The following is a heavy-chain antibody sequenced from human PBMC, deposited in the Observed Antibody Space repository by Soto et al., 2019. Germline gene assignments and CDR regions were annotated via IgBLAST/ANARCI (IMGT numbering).Heavy chain of an antibody. V-gene: IGHV3-74*01. Sequence: EVQLVESGGGLVQPGGSLRLSCAASGFTFSSYWMHWVRQAPGKGLVWVSRINSDGSSTSYADSVKGRFTISRDNAKKTLYLQMNSPRAEDTAVYYCVRTRLVVAAATRADYWGQGTLVTVS. CDR2: INSDGSST. D-gene: IGHD2-15*01. CDR3: VRTRLVVAAATRADY. CDR1: GFTFSSYW. J-gene: IGHJ4*02.